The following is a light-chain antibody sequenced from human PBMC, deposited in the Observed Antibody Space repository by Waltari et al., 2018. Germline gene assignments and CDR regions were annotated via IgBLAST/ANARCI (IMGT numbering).Light chain of an antibody. J-gene: IGKJ4*01. V-gene: IGKV3-20*01. CDR3: QQYDISPLT. CDR1: QTVRTTY. Sequence: EIVLTQSPGTLSLSPGERATLSCRASQTVRTTYLAWYQQKPGQAPTLVIHDTSSRATGSPDRFSGSGSGTDFSLTISSLEPEDFAVYYCQQYDISPLTFGGGTKVETK. CDR2: DTS.